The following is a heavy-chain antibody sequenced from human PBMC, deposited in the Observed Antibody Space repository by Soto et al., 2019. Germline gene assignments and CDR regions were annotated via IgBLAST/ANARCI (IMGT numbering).Heavy chain of an antibody. V-gene: IGHV3-66*01. CDR3: EGWAGHYRPQLDY. CDR2: IYSGGST. J-gene: IGHJ4*02. D-gene: IGHD3-22*01. CDR1: GFTVSSNY. Sequence: GGSLRLSCAASGFTVSSNYMSWVRQAPGKGLEWVSVIYSGGSTYYADSVKGRFTISRDNSKNTLYLQMNSLRAEDTAVYYCEGWAGHYRPQLDYWGQGTLVTASS.